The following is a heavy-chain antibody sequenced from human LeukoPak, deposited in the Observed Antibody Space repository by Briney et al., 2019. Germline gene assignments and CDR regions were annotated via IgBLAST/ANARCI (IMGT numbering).Heavy chain of an antibody. CDR2: IRSKAFGGTT. V-gene: IGHV3-49*03. D-gene: IGHD5-12*01. CDR3: RVDLHQTPTSNYYYYYGMDV. J-gene: IGHJ6*02. Sequence: TGGSLGLSGPASGLTFGDYAMSWFRQAPGKGLEWVGFIRSKAFGGTTEYAASVKGRFTISRDDSKSIAYLQMNSLKTEDTAVYYCRVDLHQTPTSNYYYYYGMDVWGQGTTVTVSS. CDR1: GLTFGDYA.